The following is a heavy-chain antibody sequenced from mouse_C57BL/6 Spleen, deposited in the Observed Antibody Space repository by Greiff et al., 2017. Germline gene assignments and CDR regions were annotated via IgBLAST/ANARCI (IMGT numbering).Heavy chain of an antibody. CDR1: GYAFSGSW. Sequence: VKFVESGPELMKPGASVKISCKASGYAFSGSWINWVKQRPGNGLEWIGRILPGDGSTNYNGKFKGKATLTADKSSSTAYMQLSSLTSEDSAVYFCAREDQGDAMDYWGQGTSVTVSS. J-gene: IGHJ4*01. D-gene: IGHD3-2*02. V-gene: IGHV1-82*01. CDR3: AREDQGDAMDY. CDR2: ILPGDGST.